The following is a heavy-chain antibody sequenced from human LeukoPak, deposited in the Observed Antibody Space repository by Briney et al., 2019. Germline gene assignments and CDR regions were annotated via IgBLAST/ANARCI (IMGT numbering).Heavy chain of an antibody. D-gene: IGHD6-19*01. CDR2: IYSGGST. Sequence: PGGSLRLSCAASGFTVSSNYMSWVRQAPGKGLEWVSVIYSGGSTYYADSVKGRFTISRDNSKNTLYLQMNSLRAEDTAVYYCARDSPEYSSGWPYYYYYYMDVWGKGTTVTISS. V-gene: IGHV3-66*01. J-gene: IGHJ6*03. CDR3: ARDSPEYSSGWPYYYYYYMDV. CDR1: GFTVSSNY.